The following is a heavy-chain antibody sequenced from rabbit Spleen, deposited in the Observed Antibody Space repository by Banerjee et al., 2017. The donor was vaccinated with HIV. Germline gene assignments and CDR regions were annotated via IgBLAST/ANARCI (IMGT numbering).Heavy chain of an antibody. CDR2: IAGSGSGFT. D-gene: IGHD8-1*01. V-gene: IGHV1S40*01. Sequence: QSLEESGGDLVKPGASLTLTCTASGFSFSSNAMCWVRQAPGKGLEWISCIAGSGSGFTYSATWATGRFTISKTSSTTVTLQMTSLTVADTATYFCARDTGSSFSSYGMDLWGPGTLVTVS. J-gene: IGHJ6*01. CDR1: GFSFSSNA. CDR3: ARDTGSSFSSYGMDL.